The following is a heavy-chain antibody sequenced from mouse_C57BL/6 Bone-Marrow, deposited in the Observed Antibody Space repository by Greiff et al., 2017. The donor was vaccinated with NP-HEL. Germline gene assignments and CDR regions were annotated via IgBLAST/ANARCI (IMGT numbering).Heavy chain of an antibody. Sequence: EVQLQQSGPGMVKPSQSLSLTCTVTGYSITSGYDWHWIRHFPGNKLEWMGYISYSGSTNYNPSLKSRISITHDTSKNHFFLKLNSVTTEDTATYYCARSTGIYYAMDYWGQGTSVTVSS. V-gene: IGHV3-1*01. CDR2: ISYSGST. CDR1: GYSITSGYD. CDR3: ARSTGIYYAMDY. J-gene: IGHJ4*01.